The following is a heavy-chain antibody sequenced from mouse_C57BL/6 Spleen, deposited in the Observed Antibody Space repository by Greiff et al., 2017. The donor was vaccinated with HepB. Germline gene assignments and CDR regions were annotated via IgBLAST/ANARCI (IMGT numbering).Heavy chain of an antibody. CDR3: ARYEGSRAWFAY. V-gene: IGHV7-3*01. Sequence: EVQVVESGGGLVQPGGSLSLSCAASGFTFTDYYMSWVRQPPGKALEWLGFIRNKANGYTTEYSASVKGRFTISRDNSQSILYLQMNALRAEDSATYYCARYEGSRAWFAYWGQGTLVTVSA. CDR1: GFTFTDYY. J-gene: IGHJ3*01. CDR2: IRNKANGYTT.